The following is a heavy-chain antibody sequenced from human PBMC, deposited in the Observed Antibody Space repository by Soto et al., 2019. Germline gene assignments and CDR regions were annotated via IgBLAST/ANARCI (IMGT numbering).Heavy chain of an antibody. J-gene: IGHJ4*02. CDR1: GGSISSSSNH. D-gene: IGHD4-17*01. CDR2: IYYSENT. Sequence: QLQLQESGPGLVKPSETLSLTCTVSGGSISSSSNHWGWIRQPPGKGLEWIGNIYYSENTYYNPSLKGRVPISVDTSKNQFSLRLTSVTAADTAVYYCATHPPYGPLDHWGQGTLVTVSS. V-gene: IGHV4-39*01. CDR3: ATHPPYGPLDH.